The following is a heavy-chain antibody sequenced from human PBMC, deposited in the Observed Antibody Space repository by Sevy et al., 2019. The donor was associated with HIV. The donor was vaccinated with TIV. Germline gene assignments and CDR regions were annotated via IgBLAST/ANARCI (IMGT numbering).Heavy chain of an antibody. CDR3: ARVDANYDKGFDP. V-gene: IGHV3-48*03. CDR2: ISSSGTTI. D-gene: IGHD3-22*01. J-gene: IGHJ5*02. Sequence: GGSLRLSCEASGFTFSSYEMNWVRQAPGKGLEWVSYISSSGTTIKYADSAKGRFTISRDNAKNSLYMQMNSLRAEDTALYYCARVDANYDKGFDPWGQGTLVTVSS. CDR1: GFTFSSYE.